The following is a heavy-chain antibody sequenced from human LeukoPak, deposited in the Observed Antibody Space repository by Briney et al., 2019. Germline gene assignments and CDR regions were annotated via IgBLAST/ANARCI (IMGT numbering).Heavy chain of an antibody. V-gene: IGHV4-39*07. CDR3: ARVSGGSPFRYNWFDP. CDR2: IYYSGST. J-gene: IGHJ5*02. CDR1: GGSISSSSYY. Sequence: SETLSLTCTVSGGSISSSSYYRGWIRQPPGKGLEWIGSIYYSGSTYYNPSLKSRVTISVDTSKNQFSLKLSSVTAADTAVYYCARVSGGSPFRYNWFDPWGQGTLVTVSS. D-gene: IGHD2-15*01.